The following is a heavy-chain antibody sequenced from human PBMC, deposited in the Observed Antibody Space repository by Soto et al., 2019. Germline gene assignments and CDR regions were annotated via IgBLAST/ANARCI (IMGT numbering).Heavy chain of an antibody. D-gene: IGHD6-19*01. V-gene: IGHV4-4*07. CDR1: GVSISNAF. CDR2: FYADTSA. Sequence: QVHLQESGPGLLKPSETLSLTCSVSGVSISNAFWSWIRQPAGQGLEYIGRFYADTSANEKPSLKSRLSMSRDMSKNQLSLRLTSVTAADTGVYYCVKDRVALAGFDVWGHGILVTV. CDR3: VKDRVALAGFDV. J-gene: IGHJ3*01.